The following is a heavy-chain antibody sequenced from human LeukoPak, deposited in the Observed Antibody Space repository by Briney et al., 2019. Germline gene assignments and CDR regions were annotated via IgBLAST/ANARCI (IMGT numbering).Heavy chain of an antibody. CDR1: GGSISRYY. V-gene: IGHV4-59*01. D-gene: IGHD2-21*01. J-gene: IGHJ3*02. CDR3: ARGAYPDAFDI. Sequence: SETLSLTCTVSGGSISRYYWSWIRQPPGKGLEWIGYIYYSGSTNYNPSLKSRVTISVDTSKSRFSLKLSSVTAADTAVYYCARGAYPDAFDIWGQGTMVTVSS. CDR2: IYYSGST.